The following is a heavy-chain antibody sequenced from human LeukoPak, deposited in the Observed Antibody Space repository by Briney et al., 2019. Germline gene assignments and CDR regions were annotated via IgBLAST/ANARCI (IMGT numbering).Heavy chain of an antibody. CDR2: ISGGSGYT. D-gene: IGHD6-19*01. V-gene: IGHV3-23*01. CDR1: GFIFSNYA. Sequence: GGSLRLSCAASGFIFSNYAMNWVRQTPGKGLEWVSAISGGSGYTYDTDSVKGRFTISRDNAKNTMYLQMNSLRAEDTAIYYCAKARGTSGWFFDYWGQGTLVTVSS. CDR3: AKARGTSGWFFDY. J-gene: IGHJ4*02.